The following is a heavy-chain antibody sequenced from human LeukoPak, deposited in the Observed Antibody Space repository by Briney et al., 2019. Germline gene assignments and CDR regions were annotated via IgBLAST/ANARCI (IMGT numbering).Heavy chain of an antibody. J-gene: IGHJ5*02. Sequence: PGGSLRLSCSASGFDFRMAAMHWVRQAPGKGLEWVAMIWRGGNYKFYVDAVKGRCNIFRGDFRSIFYLEMDSLTADDTAVYYCVTDPPDSGWAFWSWGQGALVTVSA. CDR2: IWRGGNYK. CDR3: VTDPPDSGWAFWS. V-gene: IGHV3-33*01. CDR1: GFDFRMAA. D-gene: IGHD6-19*01.